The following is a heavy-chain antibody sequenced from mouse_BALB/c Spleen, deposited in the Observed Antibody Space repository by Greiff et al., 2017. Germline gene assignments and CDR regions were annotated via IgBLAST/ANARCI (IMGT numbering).Heavy chain of an antibody. D-gene: IGHD1-1*01. CDR1: GYTFTSYW. CDR2: INPSTGYT. J-gene: IGHJ2*01. Sequence: VKLVESGAELAKPGASVKMSCKASGYTFTSYWMHWVKQRPGQGLEWIGYINPSTGYTEYNQKFKDKATLTADKSSSTAYMQLSSLTSEDSAVYYCALFITTVVATGDYWGQGTTLTVSS. V-gene: IGHV1-7*01. CDR3: ALFITTVVATGDY.